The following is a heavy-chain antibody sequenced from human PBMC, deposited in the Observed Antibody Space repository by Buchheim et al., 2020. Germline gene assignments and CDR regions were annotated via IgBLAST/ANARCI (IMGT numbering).Heavy chain of an antibody. D-gene: IGHD3-22*01. CDR1: GFTFSSYE. J-gene: IGHJ4*02. CDR3: ARGDITMIVVVDFDY. Sequence: EVQLVESGGGLVQPGGSLRLSCAASGFTFSSYEMNWVRQAPGKGLEWVSYISSSGSTIYYADSVKGRFTISRDNAKNSLDLQMNSLRAEDTAVYYCARGDITMIVVVDFDYWGQGTL. CDR2: ISSSGSTI. V-gene: IGHV3-48*03.